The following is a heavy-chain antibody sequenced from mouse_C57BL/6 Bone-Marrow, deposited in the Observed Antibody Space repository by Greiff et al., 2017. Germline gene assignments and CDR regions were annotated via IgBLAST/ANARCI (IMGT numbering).Heavy chain of an antibody. D-gene: IGHD1-1*02. CDR2: ITPNHGGT. V-gene: IGHV1-26*01. Sequence: EVQLQQSGPELVKPGASVKISCKASAYTFTDYYMNWVQQSHGKSLEWIGDITPNHGGTSYNQKFKGKATLTVDKSSSTAYMELRSLTSEDSAVYYCARGGEILVFDYWGQGTTRTVSS. CDR3: ARGGEILVFDY. J-gene: IGHJ2*01. CDR1: AYTFTDYY.